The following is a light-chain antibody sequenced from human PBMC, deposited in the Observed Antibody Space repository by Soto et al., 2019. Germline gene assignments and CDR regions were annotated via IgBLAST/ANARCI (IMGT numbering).Light chain of an antibody. CDR2: AAS. J-gene: IGKJ4*01. V-gene: IGKV1-39*01. CDR3: KQSYSTLT. CDR1: QSISSY. Sequence: DIQMTQSPSSLSASVGDRVTITCRASQSISSYLNWYQQKPGKAPKLLIYAASSLQSGVPSRFSGSGSGTDFTLTISSLQPEDFATYYCKQSYSTLTCGGGTKVEIK.